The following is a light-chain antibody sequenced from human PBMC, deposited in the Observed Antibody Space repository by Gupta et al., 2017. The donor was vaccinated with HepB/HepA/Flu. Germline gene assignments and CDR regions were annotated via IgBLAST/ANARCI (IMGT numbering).Light chain of an antibody. Sequence: SYELTQPSSVSVSPGQTASIPCLGDKLGHKYVGWYQKKPGQSPVLVLYQNTKRPSGIPERFSGSSSGNTATLTISGTQAMDEADYYCQAWDSSTAYVIFGGGTKLTVL. CDR1: KLGHKY. J-gene: IGLJ2*01. V-gene: IGLV3-1*01. CDR3: QAWDSSTAYVI. CDR2: QNT.